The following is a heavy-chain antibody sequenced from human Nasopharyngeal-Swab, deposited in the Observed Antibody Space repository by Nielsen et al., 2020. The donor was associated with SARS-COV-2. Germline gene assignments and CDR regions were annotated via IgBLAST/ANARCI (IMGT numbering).Heavy chain of an antibody. Sequence: WIRQPPGKALEWLAHIFSDDEKSYSTSLKSRLTISKDTSKSQVVLTMTNMDPVDTATYSCARPLLAAGGYYYYGMDVWGQGTTVTVSS. D-gene: IGHD6-13*01. CDR3: ARPLLAAGGYYYYGMDV. J-gene: IGHJ6*02. CDR2: IFSDDEK. V-gene: IGHV2-26*01.